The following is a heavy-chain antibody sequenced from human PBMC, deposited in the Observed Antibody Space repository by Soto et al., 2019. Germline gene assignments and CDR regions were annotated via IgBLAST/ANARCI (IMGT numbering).Heavy chain of an antibody. Sequence: QVQLVESGGGVVQPGRSLRLSCAASGFTFSSCAMHWVRQAPGKGLEWVAVIWPDGNTKYYAESVKGRFTISRDNSNNTLYLQKNSLRAEDTAVYYCARDETQRLALDYWGQGTLVAGSS. CDR3: ARDETQRLALDY. CDR2: IWPDGNTK. J-gene: IGHJ4*02. CDR1: GFTFSSCA. V-gene: IGHV3-33*08. D-gene: IGHD6-25*01.